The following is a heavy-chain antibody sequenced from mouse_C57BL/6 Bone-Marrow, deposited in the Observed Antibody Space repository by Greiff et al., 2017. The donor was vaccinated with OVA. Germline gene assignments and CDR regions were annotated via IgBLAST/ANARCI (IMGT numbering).Heavy chain of an antibody. V-gene: IGHV10-1*01. CDR3: VRHNDGPAWFAY. CDR2: IRSKSNNYAT. D-gene: IGHD2-3*01. J-gene: IGHJ3*01. CDR1: GFSFNTYA. Sequence: EVHLVESGGGLVQPKGSLKLSCAASGFSFNTYAMNWVRQAPGKGLEWVARIRSKSNNYATYYADSVKDRFTISRDDSESMLYLQMNNLKTEDTAMYYCVRHNDGPAWFAYWGQGTLVTVSA.